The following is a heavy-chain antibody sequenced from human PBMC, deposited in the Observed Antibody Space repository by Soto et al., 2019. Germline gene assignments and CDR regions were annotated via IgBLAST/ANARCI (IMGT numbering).Heavy chain of an antibody. CDR2: ISSTTNYI. V-gene: IGHV3-21*06. CDR3: ARESEDLTSNFDY. Sequence: GGSVRLSCAASGFTFTRYSMNWVRQAPGKGLEWVSSISSTTNYIYYGDSMKGRFTISRDNAKNSLYLEMNSLRAEDTAVYYCARESEDLTSNFDYWGQGTLVTVSS. CDR1: GFTFTRYS. J-gene: IGHJ4*02.